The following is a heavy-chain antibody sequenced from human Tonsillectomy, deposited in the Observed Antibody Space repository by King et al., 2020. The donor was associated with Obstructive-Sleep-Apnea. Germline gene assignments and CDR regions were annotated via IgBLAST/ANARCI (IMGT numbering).Heavy chain of an antibody. CDR2: FYSGGST. CDR3: ARGSGNYYDSSGYYYPFDY. V-gene: IGHV3-53*04. CDR1: GFTVSSNY. D-gene: IGHD3-22*01. J-gene: IGHJ4*02. Sequence: VQLVESGGGLVQAGGSLRLSCTASGFTVSSNYMSWVRQAPGKGLVGGSVFYSGGSTYYADSVKGRFTLSRHNSKNTVYLKMNSLRTEDTAVYFCARGSGNYYDSSGYYYPFDYWGQGTLVTVSS.